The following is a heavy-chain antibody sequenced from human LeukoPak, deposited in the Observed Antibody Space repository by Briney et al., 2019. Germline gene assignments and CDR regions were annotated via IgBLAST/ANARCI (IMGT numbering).Heavy chain of an antibody. V-gene: IGHV4-34*01. CDR3: ARVVAGVN. CDR1: GGSFSGYY. D-gene: IGHD3-16*01. CDR2: INHSGST. J-gene: IGHJ4*02. Sequence: SETLSLTCAVYGGSFSGYYWSWIRQPPGKGLEWIGEINHSGSTNYNPSLKSRVTISVDTSKNQFSLKLSSVTAADTAVYYCARVVAGVNWGQGTLVTVSS.